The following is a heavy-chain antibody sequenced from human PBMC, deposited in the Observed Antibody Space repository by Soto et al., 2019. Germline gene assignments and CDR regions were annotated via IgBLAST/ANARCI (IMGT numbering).Heavy chain of an antibody. CDR3: ARGMGYYDILTGYSPPSYYHYYGMDV. J-gene: IGHJ6*02. D-gene: IGHD3-9*01. CDR2: INHSGST. Sequence: SETLSLTCAVYGGSFSGHYLSWNRQPPGRGLEWIGAINHSGSTNYNPSLKSRVTISVDTSKTQFSLKLSSVTAADTAVYYCARGMGYYDILTGYSPPSYYHYYGMDVWGQGTTVTVYS. CDR1: GGSFSGHY. V-gene: IGHV4-34*01.